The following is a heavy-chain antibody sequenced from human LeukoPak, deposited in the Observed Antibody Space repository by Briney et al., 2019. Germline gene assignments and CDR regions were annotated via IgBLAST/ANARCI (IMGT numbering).Heavy chain of an antibody. D-gene: IGHD6-13*01. V-gene: IGHV3-11*01. CDR2: ISSSGSTI. CDR1: GFTFSDYY. CDR3: AREGLAAAGTYAFDL. Sequence: GGSLRLSCAASGFTFSDYYMSWIRQAPGKGLEWVSYISSSGSTIYYADSVKGRFTISRDNAKNSLYLQMNSLRAEDTAVSYCAREGLAAAGTYAFDLWGQGTMVTVSS. J-gene: IGHJ3*01.